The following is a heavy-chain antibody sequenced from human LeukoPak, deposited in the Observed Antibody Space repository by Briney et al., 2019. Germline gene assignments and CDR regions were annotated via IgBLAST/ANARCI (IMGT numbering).Heavy chain of an antibody. J-gene: IGHJ4*02. Sequence: GGSLRLSCAASGFTFSASGMTWVRQAPGKGLDWVSIISGSGGTPYYTDSVKGRFTISRDNSKNTLYLQMNSLRAEDTAVYYCAKTRGISISGVVPLCDYWGQGTLVTVSS. CDR2: ISGSGGTP. V-gene: IGHV3-23*01. CDR3: AKTRGISISGVVPLCDY. CDR1: GFTFSASG. D-gene: IGHD3-3*01.